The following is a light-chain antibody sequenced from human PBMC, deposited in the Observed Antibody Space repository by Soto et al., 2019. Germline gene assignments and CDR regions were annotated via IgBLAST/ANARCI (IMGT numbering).Light chain of an antibody. CDR1: QGIGRW. V-gene: IGKV1-5*01. CDR2: DAS. CDR3: QQYNSYWT. J-gene: IGKJ1*01. Sequence: DIQMTQSPSTLSASVGDRVTFTCRASQGIGRWLAWYQQKPGKAPNLLIYDASSLESGVPSRFSGSGSGTEFTLTISSLQPDDFATYYCQQYNSYWTFGQGTKVEIK.